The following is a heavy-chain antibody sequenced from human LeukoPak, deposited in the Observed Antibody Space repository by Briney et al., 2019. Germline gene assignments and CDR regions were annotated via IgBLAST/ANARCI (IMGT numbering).Heavy chain of an antibody. J-gene: IGHJ4*02. V-gene: IGHV5-51*01. D-gene: IGHD3-10*01. Sequence: TPGKSLKIPCECSGYSFTNYWIVWVRHLPGNGLEWMGISYPGDTDSRYTPSVQGQVTIAADKSNIPAYLQWSSLKASDTAMYYCARGVRQCFGELSPFYFDFWGQGALVTVSS. CDR2: SYPGDTDS. CDR1: GYSFTNYW. CDR3: ARGVRQCFGELSPFYFDF.